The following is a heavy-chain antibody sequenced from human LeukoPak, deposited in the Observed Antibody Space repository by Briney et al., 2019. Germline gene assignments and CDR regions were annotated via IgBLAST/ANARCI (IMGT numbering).Heavy chain of an antibody. CDR3: ARAPTGTGGWNWFDP. Sequence: PPETLSLTCTVSVGSLSSYYRSWIRQPAGKGLELIWRIYPSGSTNYEASLKSRVTMSVDTSKNQFSLQLSCLSAADTAVYYCARAPTGTGGWNWFDPWGQGTLVTVSS. V-gene: IGHV4-4*07. CDR1: VGSLSSYY. D-gene: IGHD1-1*01. CDR2: IYPSGST. J-gene: IGHJ5*01.